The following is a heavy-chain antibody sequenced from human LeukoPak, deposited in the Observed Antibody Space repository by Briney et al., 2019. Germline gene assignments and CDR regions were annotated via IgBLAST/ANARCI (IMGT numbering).Heavy chain of an antibody. Sequence: PGGSLRLSCAASGFAFTNYNMNWVRQAPGKGLEWVSSISSRSSHIYYTDSVKGRFTISRDNAKNSLYLQINRPRAEDTAVYYCARTSYYVSHAFDIWGQGTMVTVSS. CDR3: ARTSYYVSHAFDI. D-gene: IGHD3-16*01. J-gene: IGHJ3*02. CDR2: ISSRSSHI. CDR1: GFAFTNYN. V-gene: IGHV3-21*01.